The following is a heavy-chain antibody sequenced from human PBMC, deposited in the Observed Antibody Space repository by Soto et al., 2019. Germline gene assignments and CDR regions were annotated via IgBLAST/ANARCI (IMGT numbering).Heavy chain of an antibody. CDR2: ISPRSGGT. D-gene: IGHD3-9*01. V-gene: IGHV1-2*02. J-gene: IGHJ4*02. Sequence: ASVKVSCKASGYTFIDYYMHWVRRAPGQGFEWMGRISPRSGGTNYAQKFQGRVTMTWDTSLNTAYMELSSLISEDTAVYYCARPPGYISDWYYFDLWGQGTLVTVSS. CDR3: ARPPGYISDWYYFDL. CDR1: GYTFIDYY.